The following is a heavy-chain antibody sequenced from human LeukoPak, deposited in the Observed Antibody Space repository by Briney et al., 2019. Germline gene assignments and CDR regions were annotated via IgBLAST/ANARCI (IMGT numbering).Heavy chain of an antibody. Sequence: GGSLRLSCTASGFTFGDYAMSWVRQAPGKGLEWVGFIRSKAYGGTTEYAASVKGRFTISRDDSKSIAYLQMNSLKTEDTAVYYCTREGPTVVTPDEYYFDYWGQGTLVTVSS. CDR2: IRSKAYGGTT. V-gene: IGHV3-49*04. J-gene: IGHJ4*02. D-gene: IGHD4-23*01. CDR3: TREGPTVVTPDEYYFDY. CDR1: GFTFGDYA.